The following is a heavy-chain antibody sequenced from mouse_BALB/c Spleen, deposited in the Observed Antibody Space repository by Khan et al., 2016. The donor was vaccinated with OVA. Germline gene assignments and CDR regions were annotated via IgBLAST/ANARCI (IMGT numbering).Heavy chain of an antibody. Sequence: VQLKESGAELVRPGALVNLSCKASGFNIKDYYIHWVKQRPEQGPVWIGWNDPENGYTIYDPKFQGKASITSDTSSNTAHQLRMSLTSEDAAVYYCAGDGYTPWFAYWGQGTLVTVSA. CDR2: NDPENGYT. V-gene: IGHV14-1*02. CDR3: AGDGYTPWFAY. J-gene: IGHJ3*01. CDR1: GFNIKDYY. D-gene: IGHD2-3*01.